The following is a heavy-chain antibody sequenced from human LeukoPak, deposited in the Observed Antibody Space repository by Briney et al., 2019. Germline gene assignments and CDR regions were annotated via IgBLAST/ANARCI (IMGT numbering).Heavy chain of an antibody. V-gene: IGHV4-59*01. CDR2: IYYSGST. CDR3: ARSPIVATMDWYFDL. CDR1: GGSISSYY. Sequence: SETLSLTCTVSGGSISSYYWSWIRQPPGKGLERIGYIYYSGSTNYNPSLKSRVTISVDTSKNQFSLKLSSVTAADTAVYYCARSPIVATMDWYFDLWGRGTLVTVSS. J-gene: IGHJ2*01. D-gene: IGHD5-12*01.